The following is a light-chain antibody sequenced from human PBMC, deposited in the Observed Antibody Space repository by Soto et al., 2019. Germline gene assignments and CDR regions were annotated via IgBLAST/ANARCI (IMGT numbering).Light chain of an antibody. J-gene: IGKJ1*01. Sequence: EILLTQSPCTLSLSPGERATLSCRASQSVSGSDLAWYQQKPGHAPSLLMYGSSISATGIPARFSGSGSGTDFTLTISSLEHDDFAVYYCHHYGTSHPSTFGQGTKVDIK. V-gene: IGKV3-20*01. CDR3: HHYGTSHPST. CDR2: GSS. CDR1: QSVSGSD.